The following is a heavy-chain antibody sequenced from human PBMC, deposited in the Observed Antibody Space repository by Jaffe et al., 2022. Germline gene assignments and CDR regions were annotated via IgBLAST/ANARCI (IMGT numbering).Heavy chain of an antibody. J-gene: IGHJ6*03. CDR1: GGSISSGSYY. Sequence: QVQLQESGPGLVKPSQTLSLTCTVSGGSISSGSYYWSWIRQPAGKGLEWIGRIYTSGSTNYNPSLKSRVTISVDTSKNQFSLKLSSVTAADTAVYYCASGDCGGDCYLGYYYYYMDVWGKGTTVTVSS. D-gene: IGHD2-21*02. V-gene: IGHV4-61*02. CDR2: IYTSGST. CDR3: ASGDCGGDCYLGYYYYYMDV.